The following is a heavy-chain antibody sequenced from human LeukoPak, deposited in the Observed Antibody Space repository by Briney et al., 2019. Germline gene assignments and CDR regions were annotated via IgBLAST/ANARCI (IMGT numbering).Heavy chain of an antibody. CDR2: IYHSGST. J-gene: IGHJ4*02. CDR3: AMITFGGVLPLDY. V-gene: IGHV4-4*02. CDR1: GGSISSSNW. Sequence: KPSGTLSLTCAVSGGSISSSNWWSWVRQPPGKGLEWIGEIYHSGSTIYQPSLKRRVTISVDKSKNQFSLKLSSVTAADTAVYYCAMITFGGVLPLDYWGGGTGVSVSS. D-gene: IGHD3-16*01.